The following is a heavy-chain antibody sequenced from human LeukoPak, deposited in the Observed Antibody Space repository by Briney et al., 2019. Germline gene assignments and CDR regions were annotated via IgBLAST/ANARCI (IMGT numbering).Heavy chain of an antibody. CDR1: GFTVSSNY. V-gene: IGHV3-53*05. D-gene: IGHD6-13*01. CDR3: ARATYSSSWQNDY. CDR2: IYGGGNI. J-gene: IGHJ4*02. Sequence: PGGSLRLSCAASGFTVSSNYMNWVRQAPGKGLEWVSVIYGGGNIYYADSVKGRFTISRDNSKNTLYLQMNSLRAEDTAVYYCARATYSSSWQNDYWGQGTLVTVSS.